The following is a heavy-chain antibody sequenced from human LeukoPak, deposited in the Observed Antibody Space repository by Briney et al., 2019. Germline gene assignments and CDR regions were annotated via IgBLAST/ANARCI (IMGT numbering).Heavy chain of an antibody. Sequence: SETLSLTCTVSGGSISSHYWSWLRQPAGKGLEYIWRIHTSGITNYNPSLKSRVTMSGDTSKNQFYLNLRSETAADTAVYYCARDLGSNYVYFAYWGQGSLVTVSS. J-gene: IGHJ4*02. D-gene: IGHD1-26*01. CDR3: ARDLGSNYVYFAY. CDR1: GGSISSHY. CDR2: IHTSGIT. V-gene: IGHV4-4*07.